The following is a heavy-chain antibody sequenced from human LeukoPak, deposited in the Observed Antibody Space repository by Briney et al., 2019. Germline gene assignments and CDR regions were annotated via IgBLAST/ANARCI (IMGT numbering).Heavy chain of an antibody. CDR1: GGSFSGYY. D-gene: IGHD5-12*01. V-gene: IGHV4-34*01. CDR2: INHSGST. J-gene: IGHJ4*02. Sequence: PSETLSLTCAVYGGSFSGYYWSWIRQPPGKGLEWIGEINHSGSTNYNPSLKSRVTISVDTSKNQFSLKLSSLTAADTAVYYCARSSKEATIDYWGQGTLVTVSS. CDR3: ARSSKEATIDY.